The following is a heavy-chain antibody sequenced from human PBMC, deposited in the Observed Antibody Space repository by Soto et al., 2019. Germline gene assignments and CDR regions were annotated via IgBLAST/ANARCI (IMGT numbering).Heavy chain of an antibody. CDR2: IYYSGSI. V-gene: IGHV4-59*08. J-gene: IGHJ5*02. CDR1: GGFISSYY. D-gene: IGHD7-27*01. CDR3: ARHGNANCGGFYVS. Sequence: SETLSLTCTGSGGFISSYYCSGIRQPPGKGLEWIGYIYYSGSINYNPSLKSRVAISVDTTKNQFSLKLSSVTAAYTAVYYCARHGNANCGGFYVSWGLGTLDTVSS.